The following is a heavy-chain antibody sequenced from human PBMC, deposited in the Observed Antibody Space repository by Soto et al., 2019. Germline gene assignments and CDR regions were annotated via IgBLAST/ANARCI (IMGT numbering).Heavy chain of an antibody. CDR3: ASTYYYDSSGYRTSDAFDI. Sequence: SETLSLTCAVYGGSFSGYCWSWIRQPPGKGLEWIGEINHSGSTNYNPSLKSRVTTSVDTSKNQFSLKLSSVTAADTAVYYCASTYYYDSSGYRTSDAFDIWGQGTMVTVSS. D-gene: IGHD3-22*01. V-gene: IGHV4-34*01. J-gene: IGHJ3*02. CDR2: INHSGST. CDR1: GGSFSGYC.